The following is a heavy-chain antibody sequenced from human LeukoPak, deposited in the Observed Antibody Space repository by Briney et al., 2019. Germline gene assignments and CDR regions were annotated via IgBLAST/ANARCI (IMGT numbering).Heavy chain of an antibody. D-gene: IGHD2/OR15-2a*01. CDR3: ARGIYSYSSPFDY. CDR2: INPNSGAT. V-gene: IGHV1-2*02. Sequence: ASVKVSCKASGYTFTSYGISWVRQAPGQGLEWMAWINPNSGATNYAQKFQGRVTMTRDRTISTVYMELSSLGSDDTAVYYCARGIYSYSSPFDYWGQGTLVTVSS. CDR1: GYTFTSYG. J-gene: IGHJ4*02.